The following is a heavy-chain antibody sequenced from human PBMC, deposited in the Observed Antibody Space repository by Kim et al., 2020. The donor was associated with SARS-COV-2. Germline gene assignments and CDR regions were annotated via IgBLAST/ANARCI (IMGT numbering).Heavy chain of an antibody. V-gene: IGHV1-18*01. CDR3: ARVGPGRYFGKGFEY. CDR1: GYTFNIYR. Sequence: ASVKVSCKASGYTFNIYRVTWVRQAPGQGLEWMGWSSPDNGDTKYTEKFQGRVTMTTDTSTTTAYMELRGLRSDDTAVYYCARVGPGRYFGKGFEYWGQGSLVTVSS. CDR2: SSPDNGDT. J-gene: IGHJ4*02. D-gene: IGHD1-26*01.